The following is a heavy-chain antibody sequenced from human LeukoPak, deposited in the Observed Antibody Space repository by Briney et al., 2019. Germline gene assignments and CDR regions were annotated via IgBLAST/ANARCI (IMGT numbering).Heavy chain of an antibody. J-gene: IGHJ4*02. CDR2: ISSSSSTI. V-gene: IGHV3-48*01. CDR3: ARDEEMATTPFDY. D-gene: IGHD5-24*01. Sequence: GRSLRLSCAASGFTFDDYAMHWVRQAPGKGLEWVSYISSSSSTIYYADSVKGRFTISRDNAKNSLYLQMNSLRAEDTAVYYCARDEEMATTPFDYWGQGTLVTVSS. CDR1: GFTFDDYA.